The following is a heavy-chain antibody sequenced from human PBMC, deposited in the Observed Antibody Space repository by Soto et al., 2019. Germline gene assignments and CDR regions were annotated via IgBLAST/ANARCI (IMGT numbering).Heavy chain of an antibody. V-gene: IGHV3-7*01. CDR3: AREGIVVVVADPGVDDAFDI. D-gene: IGHD2-15*01. CDR2: IKQDGSEK. J-gene: IGHJ3*02. CDR1: GFTFSSYW. Sequence: HPGGSLRLSCAASGFTFSSYWMSWVRQAPGKGLEWVANIKQDGSEKYYVDSVKGRFTISRDNAKNSLYLQMNSLRAEDTAVYYCAREGIVVVVADPGVDDAFDIWGQGTMVTVSS.